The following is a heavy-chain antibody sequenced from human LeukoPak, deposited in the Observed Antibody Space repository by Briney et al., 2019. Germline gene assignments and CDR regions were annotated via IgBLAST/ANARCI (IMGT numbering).Heavy chain of an antibody. D-gene: IGHD3-22*01. J-gene: IGHJ3*02. CDR1: GGSFSGYY. CDR3: ARHKRITMIVVVIASAFDI. CDR2: INHSGST. V-gene: IGHV4-34*01. Sequence: SETLSLTCAVYGGSFSGYYWSWIRQPPGKGLEWIGEINHSGSTNYNPSLKSRVTISVDTSKNQFSLKLSSVTAADTAVYYCARHKRITMIVVVIASAFDIWGQGAMVTVSS.